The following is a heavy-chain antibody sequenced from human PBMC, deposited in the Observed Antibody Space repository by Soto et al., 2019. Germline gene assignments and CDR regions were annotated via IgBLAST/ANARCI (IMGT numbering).Heavy chain of an antibody. CDR1: GFTFSSYG. V-gene: IGHV3-30*18. J-gene: IGHJ6*02. D-gene: IGHD6-19*01. CDR3: AKSLPVYSSGWYFSYYGMDV. Sequence: QVQLVESGGGVVQPGRSLRLSCAASGFTFSSYGMHWVRQAPGKGLEWVAVISYDGSNKYYADSVKGRLTISRDNSKNTLYLQMNSLRAEDTAVYYCAKSLPVYSSGWYFSYYGMDVWGQGTTVTVSS. CDR2: ISYDGSNK.